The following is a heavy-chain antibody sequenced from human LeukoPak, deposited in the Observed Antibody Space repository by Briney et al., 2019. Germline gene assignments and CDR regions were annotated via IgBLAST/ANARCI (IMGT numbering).Heavy chain of an antibody. CDR2: INHSGST. Sequence: SETLSLTCTVSGGSISSYYWSWIRQPPGKGLEWIGEINHSGSTNYNPSLKSRVTISVDTSKNQFSLKLSSVTAADTAVYYCARGLTAYIDYWGQGTLVTVSS. D-gene: IGHD2-21*02. CDR1: GGSISSYY. CDR3: ARGLTAYIDY. V-gene: IGHV4-34*01. J-gene: IGHJ4*02.